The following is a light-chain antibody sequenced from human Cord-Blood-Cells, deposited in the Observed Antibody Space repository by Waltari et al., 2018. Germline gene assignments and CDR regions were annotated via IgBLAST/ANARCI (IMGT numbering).Light chain of an antibody. CDR3: QQYNSPT. CDR1: QSISSW. V-gene: IGKV1-5*03. J-gene: IGKJ2*01. Sequence: DIQMTQSPSTLSASVGDRVTITCRASQSISSWLAWYQQKPGKAPKLLIYKASSLESGVPSRFSGSGSGTEFTLTISSQQPDDFATYYCQQYNSPTFGQGTKLEIK. CDR2: KAS.